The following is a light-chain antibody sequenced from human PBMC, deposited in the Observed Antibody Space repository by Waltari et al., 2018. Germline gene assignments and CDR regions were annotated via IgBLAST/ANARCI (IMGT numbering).Light chain of an antibody. CDR2: SSS. Sequence: QSVLTQPPSASGTPGQRVTISCSGTSSHIGRNSVNWYQQLPGMAPKLLIYSSSQRPSGVPDRFSASKSGTAATLAISGPQSEDEADYYCAAWDDSLTLVVFGGGTKLTVL. V-gene: IGLV1-44*01. CDR3: AAWDDSLTLVV. J-gene: IGLJ2*01. CDR1: SSHIGRNS.